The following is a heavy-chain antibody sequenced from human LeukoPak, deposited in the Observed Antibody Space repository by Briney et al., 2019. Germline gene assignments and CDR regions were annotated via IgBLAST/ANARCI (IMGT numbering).Heavy chain of an antibody. D-gene: IGHD3-10*01. CDR1: GFTFSSYG. J-gene: IGHJ4*02. CDR3: VKDRSPSGNFYNPIDY. CDR2: ISYDGSNK. Sequence: PGGSLRLSCAASGFTFSSYGMHWVRQAPGKGLEWVAVISYDGSNKYYADSVKGRFTISRDNSKNTLYLQMSSLRTEDTAVYYCVKDRSPSGNFYNPIDYWGQGTLVTVSS. V-gene: IGHV3-30*18.